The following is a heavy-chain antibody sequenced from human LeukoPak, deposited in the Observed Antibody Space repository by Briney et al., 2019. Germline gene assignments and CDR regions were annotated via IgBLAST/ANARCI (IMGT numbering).Heavy chain of an antibody. Sequence: PGGSLRLSCAASGFTFSSYAMSWVRQAPGKGLEWVSAISGSGGSTYYADSVKGRFPISRDNSKNTLYLQMNSLRAEDTAVYYCANLITMVRGVIIDYWGQGTRVTVSS. CDR1: GFTFSSYA. CDR3: ANLITMVRGVIIDY. D-gene: IGHD3-10*01. CDR2: ISGSGGST. J-gene: IGHJ4*02. V-gene: IGHV3-23*01.